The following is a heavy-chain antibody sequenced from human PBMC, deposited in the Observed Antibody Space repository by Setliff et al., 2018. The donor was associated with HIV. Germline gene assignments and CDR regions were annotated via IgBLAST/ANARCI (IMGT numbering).Heavy chain of an antibody. CDR2: IHYSGST. Sequence: LSLTCTVSGGSISDSYFYWSWIRQHPGKALEWIGNIHYSGSTYYNPSLKSRVTISKDTSKNQFSLHLSSVTAADTAVYYCARDTYDSRGYFFGYRGQGTLVTVSS. V-gene: IGHV4-39*07. J-gene: IGHJ4*02. D-gene: IGHD3-22*01. CDR1: GGSISDSYFY. CDR3: ARDTYDSRGYFFGY.